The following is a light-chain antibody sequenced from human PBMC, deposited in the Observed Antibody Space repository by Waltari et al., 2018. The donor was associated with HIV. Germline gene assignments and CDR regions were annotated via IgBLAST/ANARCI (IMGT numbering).Light chain of an antibody. CDR2: KAS. V-gene: IGKV1-5*03. Sequence: DIQMTQSPSTLSASVGDRVTISCRASQSIGTWLAWYQLKPGKAPNLLIKKASTSHTGVPSRFSGSGSGTEFTLTISSLQPDDFATYYCQQYYTSQVTFGGGTKVEIK. CDR1: QSIGTW. J-gene: IGKJ4*01. CDR3: QQYYTSQVT.